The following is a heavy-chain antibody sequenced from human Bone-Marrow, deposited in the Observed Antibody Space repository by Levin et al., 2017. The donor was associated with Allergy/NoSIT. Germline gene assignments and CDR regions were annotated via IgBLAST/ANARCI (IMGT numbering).Heavy chain of an antibody. CDR1: GFTFSTYA. D-gene: IGHD6-13*01. CDR2: ITSGGNT. V-gene: IGHV3-23*01. CDR3: AREGSSSPRIDFDH. Sequence: ETLSLTCAASGFTFSTYAMSWVRQAPGKGLEWVSAITSGGNTYFADSVKGRFTVSRDNSKNTLYLQMSSLRAEDTAVYFCAREGSSSPRIDFDHWGQGTLVTVAS. J-gene: IGHJ4*02.